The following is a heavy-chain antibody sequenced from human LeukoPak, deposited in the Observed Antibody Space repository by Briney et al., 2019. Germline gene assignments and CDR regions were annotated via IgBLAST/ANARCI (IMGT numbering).Heavy chain of an antibody. CDR3: ALLSLDYDSSGYYGRNPYYFDY. V-gene: IGHV1-69*13. CDR1: GGTFSSYA. D-gene: IGHD3-22*01. Sequence: SVKVSCKASGGTFSSYAISWVRQAPGQGLEWMGGIIPIFGTANYAQKFQGRVTITADESTSTAYMELSSLRSEDTAVYYCALLSLDYDSSGYYGRNPYYFDYWGQGTLVTVSS. CDR2: IIPIFGTA. J-gene: IGHJ4*02.